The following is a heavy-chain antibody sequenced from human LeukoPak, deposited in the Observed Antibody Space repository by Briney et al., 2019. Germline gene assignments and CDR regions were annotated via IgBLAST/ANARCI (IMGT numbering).Heavy chain of an antibody. D-gene: IGHD3-10*01. V-gene: IGHV3-33*08. CDR3: ARTGGRFGLPQD. CDR1: GFTFSSYG. J-gene: IGHJ4*02. CDR2: IWYDGSNK. Sequence: QAGGSLRLSCAASGFTFSSYGMHWVRQAPGKGLEWVAVIWYDGSNKYYADSVKGRFTISRDNSKNTLYLQMNSLRAEDTDVYYCARTGGRFGLPQDWGQGTLVTVSS.